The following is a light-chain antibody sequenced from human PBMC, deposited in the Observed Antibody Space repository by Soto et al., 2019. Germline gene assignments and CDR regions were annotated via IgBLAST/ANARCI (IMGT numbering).Light chain of an antibody. CDR2: DVS. CDR3: SSYTSSSTLDV. CDR1: SSDVGGYNY. J-gene: IGLJ1*01. V-gene: IGLV2-14*01. Sequence: SLLTQPSSVSGSPGQSITISCTGTSSDVGGYNYVSWYQQHPGKAPKLMIYDVSNRPSGVSNRFSGSKSGNTASLTISGLQAEDEADYYCSSYTSSSTLDVFGTGTKVTV.